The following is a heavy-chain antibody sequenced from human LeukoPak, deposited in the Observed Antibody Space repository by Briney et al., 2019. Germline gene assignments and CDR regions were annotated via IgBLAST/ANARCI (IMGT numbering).Heavy chain of an antibody. D-gene: IGHD6-13*01. CDR3: ARVGGGQQLVASPLYYFDY. V-gene: IGHV4-61*01. CDR1: GGSVSSGSYY. CDR2: IYYSGST. Sequence: SETLSLTCTVSGGSVSSGSYYWSWIRQPPGKGLEWIGYIYYSGSTNYNPSLKSRVTISVDTSKNQFSLKLSSVTAADTAVYYCARVGGGQQLVASPLYYFDYWGQGTLVTVSS. J-gene: IGHJ4*02.